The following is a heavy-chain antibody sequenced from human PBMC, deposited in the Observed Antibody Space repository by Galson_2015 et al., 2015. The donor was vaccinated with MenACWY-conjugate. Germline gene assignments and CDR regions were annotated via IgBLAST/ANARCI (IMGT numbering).Heavy chain of an antibody. V-gene: IGHV4-59*01. CDR3: ARGRFDHGVNYRYFDL. CDR2: FYSSGST. J-gene: IGHJ2*01. Sequence: ETLSLTCTVSGGSITSFYWSWIRQSPGKALEWVGYFYSSGSTYYNPSLESRVTMSVDTSKNQFYLKLRSVTAADTAVYFCARGRFDHGVNYRYFDLWGRGTLVTVSS. CDR1: GGSITSFY. D-gene: IGHD4-17*01.